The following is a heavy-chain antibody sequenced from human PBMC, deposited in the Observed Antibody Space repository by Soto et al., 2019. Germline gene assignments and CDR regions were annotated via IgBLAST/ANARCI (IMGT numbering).Heavy chain of an antibody. Sequence: SETLSLTCTVSGGSISSYYWSWIRQPPGKGLEWIGYIYYSGSTNYNPSLKSRVTISVDTSKNQFSLKLSSVTAADTAVYYCGGGPRGKESPWGRGPLDPVSA. J-gene: IGHJ5*02. D-gene: IGHD2-15*01. CDR1: GGSISSYY. V-gene: IGHV4-59*01. CDR3: GGGPRGKESP. CDR2: IYYSGST.